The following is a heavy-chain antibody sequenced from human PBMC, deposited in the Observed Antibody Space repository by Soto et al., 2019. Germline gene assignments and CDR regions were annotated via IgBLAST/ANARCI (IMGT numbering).Heavy chain of an antibody. V-gene: IGHV3-23*01. CDR1: GFTISSYA. J-gene: IGHJ2*01. CDR2: ISGSGGST. D-gene: IGHD3-22*01. CDR3: AKSRVSYYYDSSGYSPHWYFDL. Sequence: GGSLRLSCAASGFTISSYAMSWVRQAPGKGLEWVSAISGSGGSTYYADSVKGRFTISRDNSKNTLYLQMNSLRAEDTAVYYCAKSRVSYYYDSSGYSPHWYFDLWGRGTLVTVSS.